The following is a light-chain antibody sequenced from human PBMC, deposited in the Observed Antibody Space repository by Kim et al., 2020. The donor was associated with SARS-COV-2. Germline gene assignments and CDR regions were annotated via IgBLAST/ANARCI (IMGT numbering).Light chain of an antibody. J-gene: IGKJ5*01. V-gene: IGKV4-1*01. CDR2: WAS. CDR3: QQYYSTLT. CDR1: QSVLYSSNNKNY. Sequence: RATINCKSSQSVLYSSNNKNYLAWYQQKPGHPPKLLIYWASTRESGVPDRFSGSGSGTDFTLTISSLQAEDVAVYYCQQYYSTLTFGQGTRLEIK.